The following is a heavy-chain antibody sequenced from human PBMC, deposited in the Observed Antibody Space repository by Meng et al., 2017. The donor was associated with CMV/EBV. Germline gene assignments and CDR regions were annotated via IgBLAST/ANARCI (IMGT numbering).Heavy chain of an antibody. V-gene: IGHV3-21*01. Sequence: GESLKISCAASGFTFSSYSMNWVRQAPGKGLEWVSSISSSSSYIYYADSVKGRFTISRDNAKNSLYLQMNSLRAEDTAVYYCARGPYYSSTSCTYYFDYWGQGTLVTVSS. D-gene: IGHD2-2*01. CDR1: GFTFSSYS. J-gene: IGHJ4*02. CDR2: ISSSSSYI. CDR3: ARGPYYSSTSCTYYFDY.